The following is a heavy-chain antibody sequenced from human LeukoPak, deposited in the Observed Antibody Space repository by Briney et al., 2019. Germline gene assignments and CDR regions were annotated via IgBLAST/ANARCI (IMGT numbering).Heavy chain of an antibody. J-gene: IGHJ6*03. CDR3: ARGTFDFWSGLESYYMDV. D-gene: IGHD3-3*01. Sequence: PSETLSLTCAVYGGSFSGYYWSWIRQPPGKGLEWIGEINHSGSTNYNPSLKSRVTISVDTSKNQFSLKLSSVTAADTAVYYCARGTFDFWSGLESYYMDVRGKGTTVTVSS. V-gene: IGHV4-34*01. CDR1: GGSFSGYY. CDR2: INHSGST.